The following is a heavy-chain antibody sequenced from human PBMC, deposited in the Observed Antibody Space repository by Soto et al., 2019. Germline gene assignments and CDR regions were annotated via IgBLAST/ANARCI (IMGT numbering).Heavy chain of an antibody. CDR3: AFGDCSGGSCSYASGMDV. Sequence: SVKVSCKASGYTFTSYGISWVRQAPGQGLEWMGGIIPIFGTANYAQKFQGRVTITADESTSTAYMELSSLRSEDTAVYYCAFGDCSGGSCSYASGMDVWGQGTTVTVSS. CDR2: IIPIFGTA. J-gene: IGHJ6*02. V-gene: IGHV1-69*13. D-gene: IGHD2-15*01. CDR1: GYTFTSYG.